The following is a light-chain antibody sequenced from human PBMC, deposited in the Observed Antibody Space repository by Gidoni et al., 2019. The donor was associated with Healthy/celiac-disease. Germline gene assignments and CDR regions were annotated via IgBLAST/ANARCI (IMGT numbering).Light chain of an antibody. CDR2: WAS. CDR1: QSVLYSSNNMNY. Sequence: DIVMTKSPASLAVALGERATINCKSSQSVLYSSNNMNYLAWYQQKPGQPPKLLIYWASTRESGVPDRFSGSGSGTDFTLTISSLQAEDVAVYYCQQYYSTPGTFGQGTKVEIK. V-gene: IGKV4-1*01. CDR3: QQYYSTPGT. J-gene: IGKJ1*01.